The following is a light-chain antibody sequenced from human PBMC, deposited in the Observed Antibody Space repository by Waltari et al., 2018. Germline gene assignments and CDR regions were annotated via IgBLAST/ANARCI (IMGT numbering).Light chain of an antibody. CDR1: QSISNW. Sequence: DIQMTQSPSTLSASVGDRVTITCRASQSISNWLVWYQQKPGKAPNLLIYKASTLETGVPSRFSGSGSGTEFTLTISNLQPDDFATYYCQQYNYYWTFGQGTKVEI. J-gene: IGKJ1*01. CDR2: KAS. V-gene: IGKV1-5*03. CDR3: QQYNYYWT.